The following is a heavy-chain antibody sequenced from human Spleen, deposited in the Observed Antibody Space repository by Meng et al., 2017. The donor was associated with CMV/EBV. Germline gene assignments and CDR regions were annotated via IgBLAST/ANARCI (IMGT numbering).Heavy chain of an antibody. CDR2: IKQDGSEK. J-gene: IGHJ4*02. V-gene: IGHV3-7*01. D-gene: IGHD4-17*01. CDR3: ARDYPIRGLDY. Sequence: GESLKISCAASGFTFSDYWMTWVRQAPGKGLEWVANIKQDGSEKYFVDSVKGRFTISRDNAKNSLYLQVNSLRAEDTAVYYCARDYPIRGLDYWGQGTLVTVSS. CDR1: GFTFSDYW.